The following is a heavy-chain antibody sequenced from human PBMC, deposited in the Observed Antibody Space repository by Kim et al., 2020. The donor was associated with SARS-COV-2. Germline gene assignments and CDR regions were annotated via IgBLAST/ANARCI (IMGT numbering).Heavy chain of an antibody. CDR2: ISSSSSYT. CDR3: ARVGAYGNYFDY. D-gene: IGHD3-16*01. Sequence: GGSLRLSCAASGFTFSDYYMSWIRQAPGKGLEWVSYISSSSSYTNYADSVKGRFTISRDNAKNSLYLQMNSLRAEDTAVYYCARVGAYGNYFDYWGQGTLVTVSS. CDR1: GFTFSDYY. V-gene: IGHV3-11*05. J-gene: IGHJ4*02.